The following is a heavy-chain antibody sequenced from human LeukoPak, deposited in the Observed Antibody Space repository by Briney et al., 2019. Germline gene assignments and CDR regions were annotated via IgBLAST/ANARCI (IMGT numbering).Heavy chain of an antibody. D-gene: IGHD1-26*01. CDR3: ARRGGSYYFDNYYYMDV. J-gene: IGHJ6*03. V-gene: IGHV5-51*01. CDR2: IYPGDSDT. Sequence: GESLKISCKGSGYSFTSYWIGWVRQMPGKGLEWMGIIYPGDSDTRYSPSFQGQVTISADKSISTAYLQWSSLKASDTAMYYCARRGGSYYFDNYYYMDVWGKGTTVTVSS. CDR1: GYSFTSYW.